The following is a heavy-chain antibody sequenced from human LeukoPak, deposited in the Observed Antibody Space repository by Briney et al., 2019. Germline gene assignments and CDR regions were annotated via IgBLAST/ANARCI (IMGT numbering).Heavy chain of an antibody. D-gene: IGHD2-2*01. J-gene: IGHJ4*02. CDR2: IKQDGSDK. CDR3: ARVLPVASRDY. Sequence: GGSLRLSCAASGFTFSTYWMSWVRQAPGKGLEWVANIKQDGSDKFYVDSVKGRYTISRDNAKNSMYLQMNSLRAEDTAIYYCARVLPVASRDYWGQGTLVTVSS. CDR1: GFTFSTYW. V-gene: IGHV3-7*01.